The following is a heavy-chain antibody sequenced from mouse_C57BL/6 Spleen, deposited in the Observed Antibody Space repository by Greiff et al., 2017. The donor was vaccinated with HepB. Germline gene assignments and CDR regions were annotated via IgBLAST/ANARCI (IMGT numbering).Heavy chain of an antibody. J-gene: IGHJ3*01. V-gene: IGHV1-42*01. CDR1: GYSFTGYY. CDR2: INPSTGGT. Sequence: DVQLQESGPELVKPGASVKIPCKASGYSFTGYYMNWVKQSPEKSLEWIGEINPSTGGTTYNQKFKAKATLTVDKSSSTAYMQLKSLTSEDSAVYYCADGYYGGFAYWGQGTLVTVSA. CDR3: ADGYYGGFAY. D-gene: IGHD2-3*01.